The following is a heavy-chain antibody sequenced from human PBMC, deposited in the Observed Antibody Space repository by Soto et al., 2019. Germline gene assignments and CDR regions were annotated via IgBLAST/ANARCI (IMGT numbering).Heavy chain of an antibody. CDR1: GGSISSGGYS. J-gene: IGHJ5*02. CDR2: IYHSGST. CDR3: ARSGLYRHRANNWFDP. V-gene: IGHV4-30-2*01. D-gene: IGHD3-16*01. Sequence: PSETLSLTCAVSGGSISSGGYSWSWIRQPPGKGLEWIGYIYHSGSTYYNPSLKSRVTISVDRSKNQFSLKLSSVTAADTAVYYCARSGLYRHRANNWFDPWGQGTLVTVSS.